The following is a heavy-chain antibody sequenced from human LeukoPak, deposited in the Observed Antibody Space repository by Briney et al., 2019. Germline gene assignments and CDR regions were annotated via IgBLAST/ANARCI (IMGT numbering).Heavy chain of an antibody. V-gene: IGHV4-59*01. Sequence: SETLSLTCTVSGGSINSYYWSWVRQPPGKGLEWIGYIYYSGSTNYNPSLKSRVTISVDTSKNQFSLKLSSVTAADTAVYYCARGRGGGGSSNNWFDPWGQGTLVTVSS. CDR1: GGSINSYY. D-gene: IGHD2-15*01. CDR3: ARGRGGGGSSNNWFDP. CDR2: IYYSGST. J-gene: IGHJ5*02.